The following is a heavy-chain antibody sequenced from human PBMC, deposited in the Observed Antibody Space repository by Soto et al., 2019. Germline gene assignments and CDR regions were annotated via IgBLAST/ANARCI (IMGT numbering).Heavy chain of an antibody. CDR2: IYPGDSDT. D-gene: IGHD2-2*01. CDR1: GYSFTSYW. CDR3: ARVGYCSSTSCYYFDY. Sequence: EVQLVQSGAEVKKPGESLKISCKGSGYSFTSYWIGWVRQMPGKGLEWMGIIYPGDSDTRYSPSFQGQVTISADKSISTAYLQWSSLKASDTAMYYCARVGYCSSTSCYYFDYWGQGTLVTVSS. J-gene: IGHJ4*02. V-gene: IGHV5-51*01.